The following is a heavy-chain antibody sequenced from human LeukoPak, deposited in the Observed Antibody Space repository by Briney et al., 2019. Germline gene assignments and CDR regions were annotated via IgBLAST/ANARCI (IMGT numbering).Heavy chain of an antibody. D-gene: IGHD4-4*01. Sequence: GGSLRLSCAASGFTVSSNYMSWVRQAPGKGLEWVSVIYSGGSTYYADSVKGRFTISRHNSKNTLYLQMNSLRAEDTAVYYCARVTWDYSNYHFDYWGQGTLVTVSS. CDR3: ARVTWDYSNYHFDY. V-gene: IGHV3-53*04. J-gene: IGHJ4*02. CDR2: IYSGGST. CDR1: GFTVSSNY.